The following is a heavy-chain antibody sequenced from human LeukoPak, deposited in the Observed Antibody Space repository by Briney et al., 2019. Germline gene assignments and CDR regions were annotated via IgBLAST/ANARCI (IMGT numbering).Heavy chain of an antibody. D-gene: IGHD3-22*01. J-gene: IGHJ4*02. Sequence: QPGGSLRLSCAASGFTFSSYGMHWLRPAPGKGLEWVAFIRDDGSNKYYAESVKGRLTISRDNSKNTLYLQMNSLRAEDTAVYYCAKELREGYYDSSGTFAYWRQGTLVTVSS. CDR2: IRDDGSNK. CDR3: AKELREGYYDSSGTFAY. CDR1: GFTFSSYG. V-gene: IGHV3-30*02.